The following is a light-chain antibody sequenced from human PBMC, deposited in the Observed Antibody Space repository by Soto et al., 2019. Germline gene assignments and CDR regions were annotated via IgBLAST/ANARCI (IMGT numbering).Light chain of an antibody. CDR1: QSLITRY. CDR2: GAS. Sequence: EIVLTQSPGTLSLFPGERATLSCRASQSLITRYLAWYQQKPGQAPRLLIYGASSRATGIPDRFSGSGSVTDFTLTISRLEPEDFAVYSCQQYGTSPTFGKGTRLEIK. CDR3: QQYGTSPT. V-gene: IGKV3-20*01. J-gene: IGKJ5*01.